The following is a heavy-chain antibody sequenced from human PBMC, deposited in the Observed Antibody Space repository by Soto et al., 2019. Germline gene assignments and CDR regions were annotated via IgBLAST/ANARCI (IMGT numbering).Heavy chain of an antibody. CDR1: GYTLTSYW. CDR3: ARVRLTKADY. J-gene: IGHJ4*02. CDR2: ISAYNGNP. Sequence: GXSVKVSWKASGYTLTSYWISGVRQTPGQGLEWMGWISAYNGNPNYAQKLQGRVTMTTDTSTSTAYMELRSLRSDDTAVYYCARVRLTKADYWGQGTLVTVSS. D-gene: IGHD4-17*01. V-gene: IGHV1-18*01.